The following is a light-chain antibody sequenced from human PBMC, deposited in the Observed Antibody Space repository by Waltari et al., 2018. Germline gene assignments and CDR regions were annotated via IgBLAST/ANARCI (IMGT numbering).Light chain of an antibody. CDR3: QQYYNIPWT. CDR1: QSVLYSSNNKNY. V-gene: IGKV4-1*01. J-gene: IGKJ1*01. Sequence: DIVMTQSPDSLAVSLGERATINCKSSQSVLYSSNNKNYLAWYQQKPGQPPKLLIYWASTRESGFPDRFSGSGSGTDFTLTISSLQAEDVAVYYCQQYYNIPWTFGQGTTVEIK. CDR2: WAS.